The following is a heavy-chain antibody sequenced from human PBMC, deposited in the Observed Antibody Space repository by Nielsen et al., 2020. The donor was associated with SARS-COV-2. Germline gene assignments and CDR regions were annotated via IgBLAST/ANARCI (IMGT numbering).Heavy chain of an antibody. CDR1: GFTFSSYA. D-gene: IGHD6-6*01. CDR3: AKQSYGSSSDYYYGMDV. J-gene: IGHJ6*02. Sequence: LSLTCAASGFTFSSYAMSWVRQAPGKGLEWVSAISGSGGSTYYADSVKGRFTISRDNSKNTLYLQMNSLRAEDTAVYYCAKQSYGSSSDYYYGMDVWGQGTTVTVSS. V-gene: IGHV3-23*01. CDR2: ISGSGGST.